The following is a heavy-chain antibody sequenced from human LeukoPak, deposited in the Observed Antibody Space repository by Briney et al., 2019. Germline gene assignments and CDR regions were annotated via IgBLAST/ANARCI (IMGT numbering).Heavy chain of an antibody. CDR2: IYYSGST. CDR1: GGSISTYY. CDR3: ARVAYCGGNCYLANDAFDI. Sequence: SETLSLTCTVSGGSISTYYWSWIRQPPGKGLEWIGYIYYSGSTNYNTSLKRGVTISVDTSKNQFSLKLSSVTAADTAVYYCARVAYCGGNCYLANDAFDIWGQGTMVTVSS. D-gene: IGHD2-21*02. J-gene: IGHJ3*02. V-gene: IGHV4-59*01.